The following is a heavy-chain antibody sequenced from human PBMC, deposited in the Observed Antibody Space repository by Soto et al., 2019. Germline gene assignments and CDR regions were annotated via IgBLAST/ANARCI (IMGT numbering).Heavy chain of an antibody. CDR3: ARDQRSSTWGDFDY. CDR2: ISSSSSYI. CDR1: GFSFSDYS. Sequence: EVQLVESGGGLVKPGGSLRLSCAASGFSFSDYSMNWVRQAPGKGLEWVSSISSSSSYIYYADSLKGRFTVSRDNAKISLYLQMNSLRAEDTVIYYCARDQRSSTWGDFDYWGQGTLVAVSS. J-gene: IGHJ4*02. D-gene: IGHD7-27*01. V-gene: IGHV3-21*01.